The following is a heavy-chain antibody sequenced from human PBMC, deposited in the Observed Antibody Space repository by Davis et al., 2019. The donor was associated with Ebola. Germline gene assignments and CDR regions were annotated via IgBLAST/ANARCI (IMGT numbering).Heavy chain of an antibody. CDR1: GFTSSSYG. Sequence: GGSLRLSCAASGFTSSSYGMHWVRQAPAKGLERVAVISYDGSNKYYADSVKGRFTISRDNAKNSLYLQMNSLRDEDTAVYYCARGTPPSITYYYYYGMDVWGQGTTVTVS. J-gene: IGHJ6*02. D-gene: IGHD5-24*01. CDR2: ISYDGSNK. V-gene: IGHV3-30*03. CDR3: ARGTPPSITYYYYYGMDV.